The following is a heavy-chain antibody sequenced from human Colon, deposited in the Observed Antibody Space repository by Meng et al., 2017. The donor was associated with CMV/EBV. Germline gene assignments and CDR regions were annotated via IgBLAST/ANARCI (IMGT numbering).Heavy chain of an antibody. D-gene: IGHD5/OR15-5a*01. CDR2: ISSDGTSR. CDR1: GFVFSNYN. Sequence: ESLKISCVVSGFVFSNYNLNWVRQAPGKGLEWVSSISSDGTSRHYSDSVKGRFIISRDNAKSSLYLQMDSLRAEDTAVYYCARDHRGALYDNDAFNIWGQGTMVTVSS. CDR3: ARDHRGALYDNDAFNI. V-gene: IGHV3-21*01. J-gene: IGHJ3*02.